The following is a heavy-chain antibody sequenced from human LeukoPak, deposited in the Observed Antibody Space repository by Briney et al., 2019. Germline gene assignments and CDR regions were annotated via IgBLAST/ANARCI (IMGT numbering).Heavy chain of an antibody. Sequence: GASVKVSCKASGYTFTNYDIYWVRQATGQGLEWMGWMNPYSGNTGYAQKFQGRVTMTRNTSISTAYMELSGLRSEDTAVYYCARGRRDCSTSTCSYYFDYWGQGTLVTVSS. CDR1: GYTFTNYD. V-gene: IGHV1-8*01. D-gene: IGHD2-2*01. CDR2: MNPYSGNT. CDR3: ARGRRDCSTSTCSYYFDY. J-gene: IGHJ4*02.